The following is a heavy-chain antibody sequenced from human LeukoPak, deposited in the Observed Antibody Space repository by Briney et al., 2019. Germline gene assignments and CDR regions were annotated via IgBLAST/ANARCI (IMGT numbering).Heavy chain of an antibody. CDR1: GYTFTGYY. Sequence: GASVTVSCKASGYTFTGYYMHWVRQAAGQGLEWMGWINPNSGGTNYAQKFQGRVTMTRDTSISTAYMELSRLRSDDTAVYYCARVRSGSYYRYWGQGTLVTVSS. D-gene: IGHD1-26*01. CDR2: INPNSGGT. V-gene: IGHV1-2*02. CDR3: ARVRSGSYYRY. J-gene: IGHJ4*02.